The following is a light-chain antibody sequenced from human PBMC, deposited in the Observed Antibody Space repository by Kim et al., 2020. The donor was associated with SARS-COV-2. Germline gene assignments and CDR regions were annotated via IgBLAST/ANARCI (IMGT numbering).Light chain of an antibody. V-gene: IGKV4-1*01. J-gene: IGKJ1*01. CDR2: WAS. Sequence: ATINCRSSQSGLSSSNNMNYLAWYQQKPGQPPKLLIYWASTRESGVPDRLSGSGSGTDFTLTISSLQAEDVAVYYCQQYYSSPQTFGQGNKVDFK. CDR1: QSGLSSSNNMNY. CDR3: QQYYSSPQT.